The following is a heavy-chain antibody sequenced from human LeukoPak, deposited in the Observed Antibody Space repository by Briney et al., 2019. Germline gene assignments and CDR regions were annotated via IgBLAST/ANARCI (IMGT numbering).Heavy chain of an antibody. D-gene: IGHD3-10*01. CDR3: ARNLSRTRCPKRSSYGSGSSFAFDI. J-gene: IGHJ3*02. V-gene: IGHV1-69*13. CDR1: GGTFSSYA. Sequence: SVKVSCKASGGTFSSYAISWVRQAPGQGLEWMGGIIPIFGTANYAQKFQGRVTITADESTSTAYMELSSLRSEDTAVYYCARNLSRTRCPKRSSYGSGSSFAFDIWGQGTMVTVSS. CDR2: IIPIFGTA.